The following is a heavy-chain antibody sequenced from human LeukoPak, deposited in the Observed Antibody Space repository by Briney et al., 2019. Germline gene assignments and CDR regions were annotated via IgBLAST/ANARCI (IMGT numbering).Heavy chain of an antibody. CDR1: GGSISSSSYY. J-gene: IGHJ4*02. D-gene: IGHD3-22*01. V-gene: IGHV4-61*05. Sequence: SETLSLTCTVSGGSISSSSYYWGWIRQPPGKGLEWIGYIYYSGSTNYNPSLKSRVTISVDTSKNQFSLKLSSVTAADTAVYYCARAAPYYYDSSGYYKGHDYFDYWGQGTLVTVSS. CDR3: ARAAPYYYDSSGYYKGHDYFDY. CDR2: IYYSGST.